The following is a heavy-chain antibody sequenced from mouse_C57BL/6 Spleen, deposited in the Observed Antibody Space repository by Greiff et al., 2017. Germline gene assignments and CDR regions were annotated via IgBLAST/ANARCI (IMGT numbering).Heavy chain of an antibody. J-gene: IGHJ4*01. V-gene: IGHV1-59*01. D-gene: IGHD1-1*01. CDR2: IDPSDSYT. CDR1: GYTFTSYW. CDR3: ARRHGSNWVSYYAMDY. Sequence: VQLQQPGAELVRPGASVKLSCKASGYTFTSYWMHWVKQRPGQGLEWIGVIDPSDSYTNYNQKFKGKATLTVDTSASTAYMQLSSLTSEDSAVYYCARRHGSNWVSYYAMDYWGQGTSVTVSA.